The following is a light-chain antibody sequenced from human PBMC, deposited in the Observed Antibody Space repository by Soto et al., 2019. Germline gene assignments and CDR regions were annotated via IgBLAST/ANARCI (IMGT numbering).Light chain of an antibody. V-gene: IGKV3-15*01. CDR1: QSISDN. CDR2: AAS. Sequence: EIVMTQSPATLSVSPGERATLSCRASQSISDNLAWYQQKPGQAPRLLIYAASTRATGIPARISVSGSGTEFTLTIRSVQSEDFAVYYCQQYDNWPNTFGQGTKGEIK. J-gene: IGKJ1*01. CDR3: QQYDNWPNT.